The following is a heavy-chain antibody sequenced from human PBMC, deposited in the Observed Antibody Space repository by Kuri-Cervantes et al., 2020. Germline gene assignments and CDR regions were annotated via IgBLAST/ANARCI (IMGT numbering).Heavy chain of an antibody. V-gene: IGHV3-15*01. CDR2: IKSKTDGGTT. Sequence: GGSLRLSCAASGFTFSSYAMSWVRQAPGKGLEWVGRIKSKTDGGTTDYAAPVKGRLTISRDDSKNTLYLQMNSLKTEDTAVYYCTTEPYVVLMHYWGQGTLVTVSS. CDR3: TTEPYVVLMHY. D-gene: IGHD3-22*01. J-gene: IGHJ4*02. CDR1: GFTFSSYA.